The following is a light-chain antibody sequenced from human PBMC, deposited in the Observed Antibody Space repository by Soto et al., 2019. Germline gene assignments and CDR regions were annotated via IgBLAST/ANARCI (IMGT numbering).Light chain of an antibody. J-gene: IGKJ5*01. V-gene: IGKV1-39*01. CDR1: QSVSRY. CDR3: QQSYTTPIT. Sequence: DVQMTQSPSSLYALVGDRVTITCRASQSVSRYLNWYQHKPGKAPKLLINAASNLRSGVPSRFSGSGSGTDFTLTIDGLQPEDFATYFCQQSYTTPITSGQRTRLEI. CDR2: AAS.